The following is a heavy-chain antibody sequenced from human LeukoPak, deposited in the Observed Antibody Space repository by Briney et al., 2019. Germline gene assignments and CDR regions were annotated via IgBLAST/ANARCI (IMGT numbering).Heavy chain of an antibody. V-gene: IGHV3-33*01. J-gene: IGHJ6*02. D-gene: IGHD3/OR15-3a*01. CDR1: GFTFSSYG. CDR3: ARVDFTEDGMDV. CDR2: IWYDGSNK. Sequence: GGSLRLSCAASGFTFSSYGMHWVRQAPGKGLEWVAVIWYDGSNKYYADSVKGRFTISRDNSKNTLYLQMNSLRAEDTAVYYCARVDFTEDGMDVWGQGTTVTVSS.